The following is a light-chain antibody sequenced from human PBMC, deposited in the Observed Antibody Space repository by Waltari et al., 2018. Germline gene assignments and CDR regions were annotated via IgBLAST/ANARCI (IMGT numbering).Light chain of an antibody. CDR1: SSDVGNYKR. CDR2: AVS. Sequence: QSALTQPASVSGSPGQSITISCTGPSSDVGNYKRVPWYQQHPGKAPNLMIYAVSKRPSGVSDRFSGSKSGDMASLTISGLQPEDEAEYFCSSYAGSSKGVFGGGTKVTVL. J-gene: IGLJ2*01. V-gene: IGLV2-23*02. CDR3: SSYAGSSKGV.